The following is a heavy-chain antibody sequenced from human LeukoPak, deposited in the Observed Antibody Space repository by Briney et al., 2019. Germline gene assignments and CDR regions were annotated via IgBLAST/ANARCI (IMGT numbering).Heavy chain of an antibody. CDR2: VSTSGYYI. CDR3: ARAETGYSSSWYFDY. J-gene: IGHJ4*02. CDR1: GFTLSNYR. D-gene: IGHD6-13*01. Sequence: GGSLRLSXAASGFTLSNYRMNWVRQAPGKGLEWVSSVSTSGYYISYADSVKGRFTISRDNAKNSLYLQMNSLRAEDTAVYYCARAETGYSSSWYFDYWGQRTLVTVSS. V-gene: IGHV3-21*01.